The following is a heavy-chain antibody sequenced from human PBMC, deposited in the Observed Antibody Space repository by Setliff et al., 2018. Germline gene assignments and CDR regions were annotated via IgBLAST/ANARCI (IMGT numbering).Heavy chain of an antibody. V-gene: IGHV4-59*11. Sequence: KPSETLSLTCTVSGGSISSHYWSWIRQPPGKGLEWIGSIYHSGSTYYNPSLKSRVTISVDKSKNQFSLKLSSVTAADTAVYYCARRRYGSGYSVPLDYWGQGTLVTVSS. CDR2: IYHSGST. D-gene: IGHD6-13*01. CDR3: ARRRYGSGYSVPLDY. J-gene: IGHJ4*02. CDR1: GGSISSHY.